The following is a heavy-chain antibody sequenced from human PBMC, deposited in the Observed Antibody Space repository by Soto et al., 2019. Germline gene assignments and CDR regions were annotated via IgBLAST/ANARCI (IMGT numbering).Heavy chain of an antibody. CDR3: ARGHRAAAGIRKYRYFDY. Sequence: SETLSLTCAVYGGSFSGYYWSWIRQPPGKGLEWIGEINHSGSTNYNPSLKSRVTISVDTSKNQFSLKLSSVTAADTAVYYCARGHRAAAGIRKYRYFDYWGQGTLVTVSS. CDR2: INHSGST. D-gene: IGHD6-13*01. V-gene: IGHV4-34*01. CDR1: GGSFSGYY. J-gene: IGHJ4*02.